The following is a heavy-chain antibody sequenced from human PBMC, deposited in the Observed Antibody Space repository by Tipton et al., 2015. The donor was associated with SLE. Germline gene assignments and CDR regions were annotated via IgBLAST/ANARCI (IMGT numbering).Heavy chain of an antibody. CDR2: IYYSGST. Sequence: TLSLTCTVSGGSISSYYWSWFRQPPGKGLEWIGYIYYSGSTNYTPPLKSGVTISVDTSKNQFSLKLSSVTAADTAVYYCARRADAFDIWGQGTMVTVSS. V-gene: IGHV4-59*01. J-gene: IGHJ3*02. CDR3: ARRADAFDI. CDR1: GGSISSYY.